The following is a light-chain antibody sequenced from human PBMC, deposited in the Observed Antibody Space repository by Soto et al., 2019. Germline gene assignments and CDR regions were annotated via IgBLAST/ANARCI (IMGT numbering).Light chain of an antibody. Sequence: EIVLTQSPATLSLSPGERATLSCRASQSVVSSLAWYQQKPGQAPRLLISDTTNRATGIPARFSGTGSVTALPLTIGSLAPVEFAIYYCHRRSNWPWTLGQGKKGELK. J-gene: IGKJ1*01. CDR3: HRRSNWPWT. CDR1: QSVVSS. CDR2: DTT. V-gene: IGKV3-11*01.